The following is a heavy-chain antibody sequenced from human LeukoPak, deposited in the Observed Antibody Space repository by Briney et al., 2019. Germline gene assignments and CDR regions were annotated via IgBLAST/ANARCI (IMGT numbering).Heavy chain of an antibody. D-gene: IGHD3-22*01. CDR1: GGSISSGTYS. CDR3: ARADSSCYHFDF. J-gene: IGHJ4*02. V-gene: IGHV4-30-2*01. CDR2: NFHSGST. Sequence: PSETLSLTCTVSGGSISSGTYSWSWIRLPPGKGLEWVGCNFHSGSTYYNPSLRSRVTISVDRSNNQFSLQLSSVTAADTAVYYCARADSSCYHFDFWGQGTLVTVSS.